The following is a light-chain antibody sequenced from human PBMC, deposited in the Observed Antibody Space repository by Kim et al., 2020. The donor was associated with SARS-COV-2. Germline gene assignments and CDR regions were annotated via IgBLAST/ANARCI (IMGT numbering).Light chain of an antibody. V-gene: IGLV2-23*02. Sequence: QSITISCTGTSSDVGSYNLVSWYQQHPGKAPKLMIYEVSKRPSGVSNRFSGSKSGNTAFLTISGLQAEDEADYYCCSYAGSSTSVVFGGGTQLTVL. J-gene: IGLJ2*01. CDR1: SSDVGSYNL. CDR3: CSYAGSSTSVV. CDR2: EVS.